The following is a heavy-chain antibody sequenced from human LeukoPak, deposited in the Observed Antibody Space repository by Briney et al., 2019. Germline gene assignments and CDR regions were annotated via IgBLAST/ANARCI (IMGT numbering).Heavy chain of an antibody. CDR3: AKYSNGWCNLEY. V-gene: IGHV3-33*06. Sequence: GGTLRLSCAASGFSFSTYGMRWARQAPGKGREWVAVIWYDGTNKYYAASVKGRFTISRDNPKNTVYLQMNRLRAEETAVYYCAKYSNGWCNLEYWGQGTLVTVSS. J-gene: IGHJ4*02. D-gene: IGHD6-19*01. CDR2: IWYDGTNK. CDR1: GFSFSTYG.